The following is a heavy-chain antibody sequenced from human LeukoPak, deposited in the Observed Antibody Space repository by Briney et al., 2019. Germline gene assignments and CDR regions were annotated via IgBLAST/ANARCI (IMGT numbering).Heavy chain of an antibody. CDR3: ARRGSRLVVLLSAFDF. V-gene: IGHV4-39*01. Sequence: SETLSLMCTVSGGSTGSRGYYWDWVRQPPGKGLEWIGSVDYSGTTHYNPSLKGRVTISVDTSENQFSLKLTSVTAADTAVYYCARRGSRLVVLLSAFDFWGQGTMVTVSS. CDR1: GGSTGSRGYY. CDR2: VDYSGTT. J-gene: IGHJ3*01. D-gene: IGHD2-2*01.